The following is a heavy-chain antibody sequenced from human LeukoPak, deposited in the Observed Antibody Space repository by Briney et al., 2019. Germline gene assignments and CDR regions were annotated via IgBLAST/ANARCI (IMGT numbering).Heavy chain of an antibody. CDR1: GFIFSDSA. D-gene: IGHD4-23*01. Sequence: AGGSLRLSCAASGFIFSDSAMHWVRQASGKGLQWVGHVRSKPNNYATAYAASVKGRFTISRDDSKNTAYLLMNSLRVDDTAVYYCAKDRLWDTVVTQGTFDSWGQGTLVTVSS. CDR3: AKDRLWDTVVTQGTFDS. CDR2: VRSKPNNYAT. V-gene: IGHV3-73*01. J-gene: IGHJ4*02.